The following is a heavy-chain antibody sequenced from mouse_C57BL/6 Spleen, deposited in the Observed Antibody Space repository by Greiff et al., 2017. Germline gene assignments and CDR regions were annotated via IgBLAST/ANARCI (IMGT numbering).Heavy chain of an antibody. CDR2: IYPGDGDT. CDR3: AREGLTGSFDY. J-gene: IGHJ2*01. Sequence: VKVVASGAELVKPGASVKISCKASGYAFSSYWMNWVKQRPGKGLEWIGQIYPGDGDTNYNGKFKGKATLTADKSSSTAYMQLSSLTSEDSAVYFCAREGLTGSFDYWGQGTTLTVSS. D-gene: IGHD4-1*01. CDR1: GYAFSSYW. V-gene: IGHV1-80*01.